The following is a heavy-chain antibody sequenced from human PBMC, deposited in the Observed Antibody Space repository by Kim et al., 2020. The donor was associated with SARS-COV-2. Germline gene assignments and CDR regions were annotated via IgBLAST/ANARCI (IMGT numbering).Heavy chain of an antibody. CDR1: GGSFSGYY. CDR2: INHSGST. D-gene: IGHD1-26*01. J-gene: IGHJ4*02. Sequence: SETLSLTCAVYGGSFSGYYWSWIRQPPGKGLEWIGEINHSGSTNYNPSLKSRVTISVDTSKNQFSLKLSSVTAADTAVYYCASRPGVGATRGFIDYWGQGTLVTVSS. CDR3: ASRPGVGATRGFIDY. V-gene: IGHV4-34*01.